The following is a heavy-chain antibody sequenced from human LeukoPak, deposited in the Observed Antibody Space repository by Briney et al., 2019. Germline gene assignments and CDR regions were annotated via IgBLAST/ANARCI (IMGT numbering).Heavy chain of an antibody. CDR3: AKVVTPGYCSGGSCYPTHYYFDY. CDR1: QFTFSSYS. D-gene: IGHD2-15*01. Sequence: GGSLRLSCAASQFTFSSYSMNWVRQAPGKGLEWVSAISGSGGSTYYADSVKGRFTISRDNSKNTLYLQMNSLRAEDTAVYYCAKVVTPGYCSGGSCYPTHYYFDYWGQGTLVTVSS. CDR2: ISGSGGST. V-gene: IGHV3-23*01. J-gene: IGHJ4*02.